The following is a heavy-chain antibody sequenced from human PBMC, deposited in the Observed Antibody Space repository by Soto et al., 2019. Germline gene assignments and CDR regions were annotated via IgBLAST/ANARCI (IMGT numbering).Heavy chain of an antibody. Sequence: GGSLRLSCSASGFTFSSYSMHWVRQAPGKGLEYASAISSNGVSTYYADSVKGRFPISRDNSKNTLYLQMSSLRAEATAVYYCVNDLADRVGAMFFHEGFDPWGQGTLVAVSP. D-gene: IGHD1-26*01. CDR1: GFTFSSYS. J-gene: IGHJ5*02. CDR2: ISSNGVST. CDR3: VNDLADRVGAMFFHEGFDP. V-gene: IGHV3-64D*06.